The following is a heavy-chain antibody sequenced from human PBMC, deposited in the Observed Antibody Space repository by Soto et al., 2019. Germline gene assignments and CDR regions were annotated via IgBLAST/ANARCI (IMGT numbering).Heavy chain of an antibody. CDR2: IWSDEINK. V-gene: IGHV3-33*03. Sequence: QVQLVESGGGVGQPGRSLRLSCAASGFTFSSSGMHWVRQAPGKGLEWVAVIWSDEINKHYADYVEGRFTISRENSKNTLYLQMNSLRAEDTAVYYCASYDGGGHYYYWGQGTLVIVSS. D-gene: IGHD3-22*01. J-gene: IGHJ4*02. CDR1: GFTFSSSG. CDR3: ASYDGGGHYYY.